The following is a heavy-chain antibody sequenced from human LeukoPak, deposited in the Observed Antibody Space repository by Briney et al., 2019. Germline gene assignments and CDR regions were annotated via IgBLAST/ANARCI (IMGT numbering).Heavy chain of an antibody. D-gene: IGHD2-8*01. J-gene: IGHJ5*02. CDR1: GYTFTGYY. Sequence: ASVKVSCKASGYTFTGYYMHWVRQALGQGLEWMGWINPNSGGTNYAQKFQGRVTMTRDTSISTAYMELSRLRSDDTAVYYCARDGLMVYAIGDNWFDPWGQGTLVTVSS. V-gene: IGHV1-2*02. CDR2: INPNSGGT. CDR3: ARDGLMVYAIGDNWFDP.